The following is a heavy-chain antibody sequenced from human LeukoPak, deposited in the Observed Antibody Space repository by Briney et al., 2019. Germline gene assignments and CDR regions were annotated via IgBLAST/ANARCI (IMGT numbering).Heavy chain of an antibody. CDR2: ISKNGRNT. D-gene: IGHD6-19*01. J-gene: IGHJ1*01. CDR1: GFTLSSYS. V-gene: IGHV3-64*01. Sequence: GGSLRLSCAASGFTLSSYSMHWVRQTPGKGLEFVSAISKNGRNTYYGNSMKGRFTISRDISKNTLYLQMGSLRPEDMAVYYCARVDSGSACASWGQGILVTVSS. CDR3: ARVDSGSACAS.